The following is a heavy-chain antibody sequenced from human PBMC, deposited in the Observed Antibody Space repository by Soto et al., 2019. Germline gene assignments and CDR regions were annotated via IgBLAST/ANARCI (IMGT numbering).Heavy chain of an antibody. Sequence: GGSLRLSCAASGFTFTTYIMAWVRQAPGKGLEWISYISGSGGTIYYADSVKGRFTISRDNAKNSLYLQMNSLRAEDTAVYYCARAHGAVAGTKRNTQYYYYGMDVWGQGTTVTVYS. V-gene: IGHV3-48*04. CDR2: ISGSGGTI. D-gene: IGHD6-19*01. CDR1: GFTFTTYI. J-gene: IGHJ6*02. CDR3: ARAHGAVAGTKRNTQYYYYGMDV.